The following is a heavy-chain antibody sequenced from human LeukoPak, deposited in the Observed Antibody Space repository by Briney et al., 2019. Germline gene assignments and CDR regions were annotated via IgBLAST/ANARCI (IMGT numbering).Heavy chain of an antibody. Sequence: SETLSLTCTVSGASISSSSYYWGWIRQPPGKGLEWIGSIYYSGSTYYNPSLKSRVTISVDTSKNQFSLKLSSVTAADTAVYYCARHEIDYDFWSGPTTFTYWGQGTLVTVSS. V-gene: IGHV4-39*01. CDR2: IYYSGST. CDR1: GASISSSSYY. D-gene: IGHD3-3*01. J-gene: IGHJ4*02. CDR3: ARHEIDYDFWSGPTTFTY.